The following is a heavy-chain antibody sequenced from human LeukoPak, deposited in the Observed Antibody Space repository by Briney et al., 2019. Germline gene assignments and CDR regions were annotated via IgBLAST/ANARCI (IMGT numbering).Heavy chain of an antibody. CDR2: IYSDGSST. CDR3: ARGEYCSGGSCYSAAFDI. CDR1: GFTFSSYW. D-gene: IGHD2-15*01. V-gene: IGHV3-74*01. J-gene: IGHJ3*02. Sequence: GGSLRLSCAASGFTFSSYWMHWVRQAPGKGLVWVSRIYSDGSSTNYADSVKGRFTISRDNAKNTLYLQMNSLRTEDTAVYYCARGEYCSGGSCYSAAFDIWGQGTMVTVSS.